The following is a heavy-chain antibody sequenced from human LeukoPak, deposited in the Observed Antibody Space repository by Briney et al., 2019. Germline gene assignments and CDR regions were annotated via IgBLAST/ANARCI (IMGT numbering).Heavy chain of an antibody. CDR1: GFTFSTYA. V-gene: IGHV3-30*02. CDR2: IRFDGSNK. D-gene: IGHD3-22*01. J-gene: IGHJ3*02. CDR3: AKDMGGYYLDDAFDI. Sequence: PGGSLRLSCAASGFTFSTYAMHWVRQAPGKGLEWVAFIRFDGSNKYYADSVKGRFTISRDNSKNTLDLQMNTLRAADTAVYYCAKDMGGYYLDDAFDIWGQGTMVTVSS.